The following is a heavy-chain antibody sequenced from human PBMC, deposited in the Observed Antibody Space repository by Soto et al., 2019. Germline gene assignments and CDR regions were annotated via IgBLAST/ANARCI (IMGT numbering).Heavy chain of an antibody. CDR1: GFTFSSYA. CDR2: ISRSGGGT. J-gene: IGHJ4*02. Sequence: PVGSLRLSCADSGFTFSSYAMSWVRQAPAKGLEWVSTISRSGGGTYYADSMKGRFTISRDNSKNTLYLQMYSLRVEDTAVYYCARESDHWGQGTLVTVSS. V-gene: IGHV3-23*01. CDR3: ARESDH.